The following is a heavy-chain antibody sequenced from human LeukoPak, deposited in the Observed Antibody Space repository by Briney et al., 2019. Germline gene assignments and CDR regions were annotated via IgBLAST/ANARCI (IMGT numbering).Heavy chain of an antibody. Sequence: NPSETLSLTCTVSGGSISSYYWSWIRQPPGKGLEWIGYIYYSGGTNYNPSLKSRVTISVDTSKNQFSLKLSSVTAADTAVYYCARYPQVAYSSSWYDAFDIWGQGTMVTVSS. CDR1: GGSISSYY. J-gene: IGHJ3*02. CDR3: ARYPQVAYSSSWYDAFDI. CDR2: IYYSGGT. D-gene: IGHD6-13*01. V-gene: IGHV4-59*01.